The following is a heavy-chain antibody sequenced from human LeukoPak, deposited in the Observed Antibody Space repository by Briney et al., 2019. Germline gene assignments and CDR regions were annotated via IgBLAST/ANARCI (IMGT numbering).Heavy chain of an antibody. D-gene: IGHD3-16*01. CDR3: ARESHDSLDY. V-gene: IGHV1-2*04. Sequence: ASVKVSCKASGYTFTGYYMHWVRQAPGQGLERMGWINPNSGGTNYAQKFQGWVTMTRDTSISTAYMVLSRLRSDDTAVYYCARESHDSLDYWGQGTLVTVSS. CDR1: GYTFTGYY. CDR2: INPNSGGT. J-gene: IGHJ4*02.